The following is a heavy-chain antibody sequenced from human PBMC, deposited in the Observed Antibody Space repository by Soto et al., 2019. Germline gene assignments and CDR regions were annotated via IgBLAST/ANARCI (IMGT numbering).Heavy chain of an antibody. Sequence: PGGSLRLSCAASGFTFNIHGMHWVRQAPGKGLEWVSAISGSGGSTYYADSVKGRFTISRDNSKNTLYLQMNSLRAEDTAVYYCAKEMSYSGYDFSSFFDYWGQGTLVTVSS. CDR2: ISGSGGST. CDR3: AKEMSYSGYDFSSFFDY. D-gene: IGHD5-12*01. CDR1: GFTFNIHG. J-gene: IGHJ4*02. V-gene: IGHV3-23*01.